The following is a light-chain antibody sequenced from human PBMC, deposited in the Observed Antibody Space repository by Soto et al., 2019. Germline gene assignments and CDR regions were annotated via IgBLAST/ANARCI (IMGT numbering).Light chain of an antibody. Sequence: QSALTQPPSASGSPGQSVTISCTGTTSDVGAYNYVSWYQQHPRKAPKLMIYEVTKRPSGVPDRFSGSNSGNTASLTISGLKAEDEADYYCSSYVGSSNLGFGGGTKLTVL. CDR2: EVT. CDR1: TSDVGAYNY. J-gene: IGLJ2*01. V-gene: IGLV2-8*01. CDR3: SSYVGSSNLG.